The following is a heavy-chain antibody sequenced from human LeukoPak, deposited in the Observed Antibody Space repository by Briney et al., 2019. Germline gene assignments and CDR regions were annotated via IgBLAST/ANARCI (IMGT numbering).Heavy chain of an antibody. Sequence: PGRSLRLSCAASGFTVSSNYMSWVRQAPGKGLEWVSVIYSGGSTYYADSVKGRFTISRDNSKNTLYLQMNSLRAEDTAVYYCATGVRYYYGSGSYVGVRAFDIWGQGTMVTVSS. D-gene: IGHD3-10*01. V-gene: IGHV3-53*01. CDR2: IYSGGST. CDR1: GFTVSSNY. J-gene: IGHJ3*02. CDR3: ATGVRYYYGSGSYVGVRAFDI.